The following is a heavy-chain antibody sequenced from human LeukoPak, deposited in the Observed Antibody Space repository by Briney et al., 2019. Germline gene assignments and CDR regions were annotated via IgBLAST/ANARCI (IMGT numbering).Heavy chain of an antibody. D-gene: IGHD2-15*01. V-gene: IGHV3-48*03. J-gene: IGHJ4*02. CDR2: IDSSGSDI. Sequence: GGSLRLSCAASGFTFSSYDMNWVRQAPGKGLEWVSHIDSSGSDICYADSVKGRFTISRDNAKNSLYLQMDSLGAEDTAVYYCVREGSAGGFDYWGQGTLVAVSS. CDR1: GFTFSSYD. CDR3: VREGSAGGFDY.